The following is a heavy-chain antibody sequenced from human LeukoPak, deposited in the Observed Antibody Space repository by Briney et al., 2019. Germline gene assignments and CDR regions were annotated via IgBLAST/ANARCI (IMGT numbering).Heavy chain of an antibody. CDR3: ARSPYPGIAAAGTFDP. CDR1: GYTFTSYG. Sequence: ASVKVSCKASGYTFTSYGISWVRQAPGQGLEWMGWISAYNGNTNYAQKLQGRVTMTTDTSTSTAHMELRSLRSDDTAVYYCARSPYPGIAAAGTFDPWGQGTLVTVSS. J-gene: IGHJ5*02. CDR2: ISAYNGNT. D-gene: IGHD6-13*01. V-gene: IGHV1-18*01.